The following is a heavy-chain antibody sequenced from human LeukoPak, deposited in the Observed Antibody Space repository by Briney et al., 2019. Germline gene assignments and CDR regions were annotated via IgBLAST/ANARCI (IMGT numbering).Heavy chain of an antibody. V-gene: IGHV1-8*01. CDR1: GYTFTSYD. J-gene: IGHJ6*02. CDR2: MNPSSGNT. CDR3: ARTYYCSGGSCYASYYYGMDV. Sequence: ASVKVSCKASGYTFTSYDINWVRQATGQGLEWMGWMNPSSGNTGYAQKFQGRVTMTRNTSISTAYMELSSLRSEDTAVYYCARTYYCSGGSCYASYYYGMDVWGQGTTVTVSS. D-gene: IGHD2-15*01.